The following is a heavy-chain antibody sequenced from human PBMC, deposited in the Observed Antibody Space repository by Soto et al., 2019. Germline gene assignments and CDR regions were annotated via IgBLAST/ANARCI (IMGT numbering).Heavy chain of an antibody. V-gene: IGHV3-30-3*01. D-gene: IGHD2-2*01. CDR3: ASYEDIVLVPAAMVFDY. CDR2: ISYDGSNK. Sequence: QVQLVESGAGVVQPGRSLRLSCAASGFTFSSYAMHWVRQAPGKGLEWVAVISYDGSNKYYADSVKGRFTISRDNSKNTLYLQMNSLRAEDTAVYYCASYEDIVLVPAAMVFDYWGQGTLVTVSS. CDR1: GFTFSSYA. J-gene: IGHJ4*02.